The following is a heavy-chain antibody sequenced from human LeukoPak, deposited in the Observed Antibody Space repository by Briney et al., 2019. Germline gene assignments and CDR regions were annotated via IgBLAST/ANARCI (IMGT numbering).Heavy chain of an antibody. D-gene: IGHD3-16*01. Sequence: SETLSLTRTVSGGSISSYYWSWIRQPPGKGLEWIGYIYYSGSTNYNPSLKSRVTMSVDTSKNQFSLKLSSVTAADTAVYYCALGDYGGNDYFDYWGQGTLVTVSS. V-gene: IGHV4-59*01. CDR3: ALGDYGGNDYFDY. J-gene: IGHJ4*02. CDR2: IYYSGST. CDR1: GGSISSYY.